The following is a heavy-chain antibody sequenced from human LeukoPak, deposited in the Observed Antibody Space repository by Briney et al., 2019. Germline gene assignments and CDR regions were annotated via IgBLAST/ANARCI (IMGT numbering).Heavy chain of an antibody. Sequence: SVKVSCKASGGTFSSYAISWVRQAPGQGLEWMGRIIPILGIANYAQKFQGRVTITADKSTSTAYMELSSLRSEDTAVYYCARAGMATRYFDYWGQGTLVTVSS. J-gene: IGHJ4*02. D-gene: IGHD5-24*01. CDR2: IIPILGIA. V-gene: IGHV1-69*04. CDR1: GGTFSSYA. CDR3: ARAGMATRYFDY.